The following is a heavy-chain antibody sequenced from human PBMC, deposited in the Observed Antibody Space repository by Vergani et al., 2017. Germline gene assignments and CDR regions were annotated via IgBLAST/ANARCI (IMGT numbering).Heavy chain of an antibody. CDR1: GFTFSNSA. J-gene: IGHJ4*02. CDR3: ASGKGLFDY. Sequence: EVHLLESGGGLVQSGGSLRLSCAASGFTFSNSAVSWVRQAPGRGLAWVSSISGPGLSTYYADSVKGRFFISRDNSKNTVFLQMHSLRAEDTAIYYCASGKGLFDYWGQGTLVTVSS. CDR2: ISGPGLST. V-gene: IGHV3-23*01.